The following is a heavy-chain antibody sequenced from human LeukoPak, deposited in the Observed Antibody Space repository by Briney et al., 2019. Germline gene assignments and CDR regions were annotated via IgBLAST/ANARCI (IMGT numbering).Heavy chain of an antibody. Sequence: GGSLRLSCAASGFTFSSYSMNWVRQAPGKGLEWVSRITASGTAMFYADSVKGRFTISRDNAKNSLYLQMNSLRDEDTAVYYCASSGSYRFDYWGQGTLVTVSS. V-gene: IGHV3-48*02. J-gene: IGHJ4*02. CDR2: ITASGTAM. D-gene: IGHD1-26*01. CDR1: GFTFSSYS. CDR3: ASSGSYRFDY.